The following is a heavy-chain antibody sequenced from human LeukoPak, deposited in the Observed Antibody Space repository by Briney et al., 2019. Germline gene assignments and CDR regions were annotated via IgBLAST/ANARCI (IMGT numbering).Heavy chain of an antibody. Sequence: SETLSLTCAVYGGSFSGHYRSWIRQPPGKGLEWIGEINHSGSTNYNPSLKSRVTISVDTSKNHFSLKLSSVTAADTAVYYCARMSYDAFDMWGQGTMVTVSS. D-gene: IGHD1-26*01. V-gene: IGHV4-34*01. CDR1: GGSFSGHY. CDR3: ARMSYDAFDM. J-gene: IGHJ3*02. CDR2: INHSGST.